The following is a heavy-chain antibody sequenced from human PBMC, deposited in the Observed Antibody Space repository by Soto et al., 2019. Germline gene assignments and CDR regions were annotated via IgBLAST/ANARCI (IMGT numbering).Heavy chain of an antibody. J-gene: IGHJ4*02. CDR2: IYSGGST. V-gene: IGHV3-53*01. CDR3: ARSTPDFGNYGSPPRAPFDY. D-gene: IGHD4-17*01. Sequence: EVQLVESGGGLIQPGGSLRLFCAASGFSVSSNYMSWIRQAPGKGLEWVSLIYSGGSTYYAHSVKGRFTISRDNTKNTLYLKMITLRAEDTAVYYCARSTPDFGNYGSPPRAPFDYWGQGTLVSVSS. CDR1: GFSVSSNY.